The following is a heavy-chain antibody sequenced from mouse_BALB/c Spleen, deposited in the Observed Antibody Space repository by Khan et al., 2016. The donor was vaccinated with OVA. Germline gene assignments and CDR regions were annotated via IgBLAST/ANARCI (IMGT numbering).Heavy chain of an antibody. CDR3: ARWFTY. CDR1: GYSITSDYA. CDR2: INYSGGT. V-gene: IGHV3-2*02. J-gene: IGHJ3*01. Sequence: QLEESGPGLVKPSQSLSLTCTVTGYSITSDYAWNWIRQFPGNKLEWMGYINYSGGTSYLPSLKSRISITRDTSKNQFFLQLNSVTTEDSATXYCARWFTYWGQGTLVTVS.